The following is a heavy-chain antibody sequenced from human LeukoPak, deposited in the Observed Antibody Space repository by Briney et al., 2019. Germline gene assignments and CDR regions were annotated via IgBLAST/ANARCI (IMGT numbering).Heavy chain of an antibody. V-gene: IGHV3-23*01. CDR1: GFTFSSYA. Sequence: GGSLRLSCAASGFTFSSYAMNWVRQAPGKGLEWVSAISGSGGSTYYADSVKGRFTISRDNSKNTLYLQMNSLRAEDTAVYYCAKDSVVYYDSSGYPQNDAFDIWGQGTMVTVSS. J-gene: IGHJ3*02. D-gene: IGHD3-22*01. CDR2: ISGSGGST. CDR3: AKDSVVYYDSSGYPQNDAFDI.